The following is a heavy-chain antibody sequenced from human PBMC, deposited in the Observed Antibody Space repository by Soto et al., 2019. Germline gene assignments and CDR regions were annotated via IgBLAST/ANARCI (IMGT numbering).Heavy chain of an antibody. CDR3: ARWRSSGSYSDY. Sequence: SETLSLTCTVSGGSISSYYWSWIRQPPGKGLWWIGYIYYSGSSNYNPSLKSRVTISVETSKNQFSLKLSSVTAADTAVYYCARWRSSGSYSDYWGQGNLVTVSS. V-gene: IGHV4-59*01. CDR1: GGSISSYY. D-gene: IGHD1-26*01. CDR2: IYYSGSS. J-gene: IGHJ4*02.